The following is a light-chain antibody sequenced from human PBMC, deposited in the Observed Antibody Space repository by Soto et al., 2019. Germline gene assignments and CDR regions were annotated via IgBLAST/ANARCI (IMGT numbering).Light chain of an antibody. CDR2: DVS. Sequence: QSALNQPPSVSGSPGQSVTISCTGTSSDVGSYNRVSWYQQPPGTAPKLMIYDVSNRPSAVPDRFSGSKSGNTASLTISGLQPEDEADYYCSSFTSSSTYVFGTGTKVTVL. CDR1: SSDVGSYNR. J-gene: IGLJ1*01. CDR3: SSFTSSSTYV. V-gene: IGLV2-18*02.